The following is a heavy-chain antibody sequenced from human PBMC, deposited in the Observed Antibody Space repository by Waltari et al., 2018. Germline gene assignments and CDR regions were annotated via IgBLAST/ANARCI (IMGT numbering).Heavy chain of an antibody. Sequence: EVQLVESGGGLVQPGRPLRLSCASSGFTFDDPAMHWVRQAPGKGLEWVSGITWNSGSLGYADSVKGRFTISRDNAKNSLYLQMNSLRPEDTALYYCARDTSPAYDVLTGYFDVWGQGTLVTVSS. D-gene: IGHD3-9*01. CDR2: ITWNSGSL. CDR1: GFTFDDPA. J-gene: IGHJ4*02. V-gene: IGHV3-9*01. CDR3: ARDTSPAYDVLTGYFDV.